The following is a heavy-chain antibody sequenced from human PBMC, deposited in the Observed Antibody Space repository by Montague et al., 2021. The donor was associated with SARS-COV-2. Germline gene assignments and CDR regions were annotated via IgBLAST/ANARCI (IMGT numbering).Heavy chain of an antibody. J-gene: IGHJ4*02. V-gene: IGHV4-59*01. D-gene: IGHD3-22*01. CDR3: ARVGTRLNGYEGSGYFDY. CDR2: IHYSGGT. CDR1: GGSISGYY. Sequence: SETLSLTCSVSGGSISGYYWSWIRQPPGKGLGWIGYIHYSGGTNYNPSLKSRVTISVDTSKNQFSLELSSVTAADTAMYYCARVGTRLNGYEGSGYFDYWGQGALVIVSS.